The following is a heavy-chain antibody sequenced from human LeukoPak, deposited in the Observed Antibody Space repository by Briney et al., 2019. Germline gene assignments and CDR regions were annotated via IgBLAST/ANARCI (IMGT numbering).Heavy chain of an antibody. CDR3: ARVLYSYSYVDY. CDR1: GFTFSSYG. Sequence: PGRSLRLSCAASGFTFSSYGMHWVRQAPGKGLEWVAVISYDGSNKYYADSVKGRFTISRDNSKNTLYLQMNSLRAEDTAVYYCARVLYSYSYVDYWGQGTLVTVSS. V-gene: IGHV3-30*03. J-gene: IGHJ4*02. D-gene: IGHD5-18*01. CDR2: ISYDGSNK.